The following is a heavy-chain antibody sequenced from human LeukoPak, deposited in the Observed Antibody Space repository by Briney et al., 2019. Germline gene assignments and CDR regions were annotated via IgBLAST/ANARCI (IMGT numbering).Heavy chain of an antibody. J-gene: IGHJ4*02. Sequence: SETLSLTCTVSGGSISSSSYYWGWIRQPPGKGLEWIGSIYYSGSTYYNPSLKSRVTISVDTSKNQFSLKLSSVTAADTAVYYRAGRPYDSSGPHSYYFDYWGQGTLVTVSS. V-gene: IGHV4-39*01. D-gene: IGHD3-22*01. CDR3: AGRPYDSSGPHSYYFDY. CDR2: IYYSGST. CDR1: GGSISSSSYY.